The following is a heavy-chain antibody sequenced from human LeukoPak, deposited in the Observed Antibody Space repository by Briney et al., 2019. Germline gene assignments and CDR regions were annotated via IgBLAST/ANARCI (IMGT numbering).Heavy chain of an antibody. J-gene: IGHJ4*02. CDR2: IYPGDSDT. D-gene: IGHD3-10*01. CDR1: GYSFTSYW. CDR3: ARHFYYGSGSSSTQYYFDY. V-gene: IGHV5-51*01. Sequence: GESLKISCKGSGYSFTSYWIGWVRQMPGKGLEWMGIIYPGDSDTRYSPSFQGQVTISADKSISTAYLQWSSLKASDTAMYYCARHFYYGSGSSSTQYYFDYWGQGTLVTVSS.